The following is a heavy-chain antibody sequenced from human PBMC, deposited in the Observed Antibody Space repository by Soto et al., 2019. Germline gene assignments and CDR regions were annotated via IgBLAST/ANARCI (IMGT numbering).Heavy chain of an antibody. CDR1: GGSIRNYY. Sequence: SETLSLTCTVSGGSIRNYYWTWIRRPPGKGLEWIGYIYFSGSTSYNPSLKSRVTISVDTSMYQFSLRLNSVTAADTAVYYCARSSGFPDYFDSWGQGTLVNVS. J-gene: IGHJ4*02. CDR2: IYFSGST. D-gene: IGHD6-19*01. V-gene: IGHV4-59*01. CDR3: ARSSGFPDYFDS.